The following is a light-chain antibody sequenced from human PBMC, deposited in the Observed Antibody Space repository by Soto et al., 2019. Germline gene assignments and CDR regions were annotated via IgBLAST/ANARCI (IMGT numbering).Light chain of an antibody. CDR1: QSISSS. V-gene: IGKV1-39*01. CDR2: AAS. CDR3: QQSYGTPLFT. J-gene: IGKJ3*01. Sequence: DIQMTQSPSSLSASVGDRVTITCRASQSISSSLNWYQQKPGQAPNLLIYAASSLQGGVPFRFSGSGSGTDLTLTISSLQPEDVATNYCQQSYGTPLFTFGPGTKVDIK.